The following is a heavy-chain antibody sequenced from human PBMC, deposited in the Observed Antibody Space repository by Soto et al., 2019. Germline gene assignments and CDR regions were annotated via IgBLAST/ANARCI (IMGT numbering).Heavy chain of an antibody. CDR1: GFNFISSA. D-gene: IGHD3-9*01. CDR2: IVVGTGQT. V-gene: IGHV1-58*01. J-gene: IGHJ6*02. Sequence: ASVKVSCKASGFNFISSAVQWVRQARGQRLEWIGWIVVGTGQTNYAQKFQERVTIKRDMSTSTAYMELSSLRSADTAVYYCARVDILTVYGCMDVWGQGTTVTVSS. CDR3: ARVDILTVYGCMDV.